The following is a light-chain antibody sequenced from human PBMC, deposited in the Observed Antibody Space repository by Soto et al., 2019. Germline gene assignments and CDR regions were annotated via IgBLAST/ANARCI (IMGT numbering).Light chain of an antibody. V-gene: IGKV3-20*01. CDR1: QSLGSSD. Sequence: ETVLTQSPGTLSLSPGERATLSCRASQSLGSSDLAWYQQKPGQPPRLLIFGASSRATGIPDRFSGSGSGTDFTLTISRLEPEDFAVYYCQQYGLSPPWTFGPGTKVEIK. CDR2: GAS. CDR3: QQYGLSPPWT. J-gene: IGKJ1*01.